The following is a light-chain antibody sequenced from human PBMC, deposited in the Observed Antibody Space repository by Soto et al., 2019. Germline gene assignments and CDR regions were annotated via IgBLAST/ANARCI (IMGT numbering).Light chain of an antibody. V-gene: IGKV3-20*01. CDR2: GAS. Sequence: EILLTQSPGSLSVFPGERASLSCRASQNVNNRLAWYQQQAGQAPRLLISGASSRATGIPDRFSGSGSGTDFTPTISRLESDDFALYYCQQYAEGTPITFGQGTRGEIK. CDR3: QQYAEGTPIT. J-gene: IGKJ5*01. CDR1: QNVNNR.